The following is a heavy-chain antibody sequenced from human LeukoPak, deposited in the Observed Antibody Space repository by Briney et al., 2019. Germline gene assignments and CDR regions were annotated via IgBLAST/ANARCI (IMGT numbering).Heavy chain of an antibody. Sequence: PSETLSLTCTVSGGSISSHYWSWIRQPPGKGLEWIGYIYYSGSTNYNPSLKSRVTISVDTSKNQFSLKLSSVTAADTAVYYCARRRYYGSGSPGDFDYWGQGTLVTVSS. CDR2: IYYSGST. V-gene: IGHV4-59*08. J-gene: IGHJ4*02. D-gene: IGHD3-10*01. CDR3: ARRRYYGSGSPGDFDY. CDR1: GGSISSHY.